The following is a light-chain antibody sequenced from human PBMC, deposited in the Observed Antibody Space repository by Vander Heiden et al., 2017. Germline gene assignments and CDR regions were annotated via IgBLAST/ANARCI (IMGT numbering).Light chain of an antibody. CDR3: KQYDNLPPGIT. CDR2: DAS. J-gene: IGKJ5*01. CDR1: QDISNY. Sequence: DIQMTQSPSSLSASVGDRVTITCQASQDISNYLNWYQQKPGKAPKLLIYDASNLETGVPSRFSGSGSGTDFTFTISSLQPEDIATYYCKQYDNLPPGITFGQGTRLEMK. V-gene: IGKV1-33*01.